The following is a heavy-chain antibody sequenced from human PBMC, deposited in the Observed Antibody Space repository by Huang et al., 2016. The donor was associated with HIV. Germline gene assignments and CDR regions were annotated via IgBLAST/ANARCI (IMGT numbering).Heavy chain of an antibody. Sequence: QVQLVQSGSEWKRPGASVKVSCKASGYNFATYTINWVRQAPGQGLEWMGWIHPNTGILKYAQGFTGRFVFCLGSSVTTASLKISNLKAGDTAVYYCARAQEPGASFWGGHYFYHMDVWGKGTTVTVSS. J-gene: IGHJ6*03. CDR2: IHPNTGIL. V-gene: IGHV7-4-1*02. D-gene: IGHD2-2*01. CDR1: GYNFATYT. CDR3: ARAQEPGASFWGGHYFYHMDV.